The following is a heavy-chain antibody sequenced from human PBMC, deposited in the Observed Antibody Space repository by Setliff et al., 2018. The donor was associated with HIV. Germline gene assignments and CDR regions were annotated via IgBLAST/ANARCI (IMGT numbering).Heavy chain of an antibody. CDR1: GGTFSNYA. CDR2: INPNSGDT. D-gene: IGHD6-6*01. J-gene: IGHJ4*02. V-gene: IGHV1-2*06. CDR3: ARSFGSMAARPHPYFDF. Sequence: ASVKVSCKASGGTFSNYAISWVRQAPGQGLEWMGRINPNSGDTNYAQKFQGRVTMTRDTSINTAYMELSRLRSDDTAVYYCARSFGSMAARPHPYFDFWGQGTLVTVSS.